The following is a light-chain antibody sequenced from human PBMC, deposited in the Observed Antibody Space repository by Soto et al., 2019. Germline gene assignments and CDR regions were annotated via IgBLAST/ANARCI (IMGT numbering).Light chain of an antibody. V-gene: IGLV2-23*01. CDR1: SSDVGRYSL. Sequence: QSALTQPASVSGSPGQSLTISCTGTSSDVGRYSLVSWYQQHPSKAPKLIIYEDVERPSGVSYRFSGSKSGNTASLTISGLQTEDEADYYCCSYAGGTSVIFGGGTKLTVL. CDR2: EDV. J-gene: IGLJ2*01. CDR3: CSYAGGTSVI.